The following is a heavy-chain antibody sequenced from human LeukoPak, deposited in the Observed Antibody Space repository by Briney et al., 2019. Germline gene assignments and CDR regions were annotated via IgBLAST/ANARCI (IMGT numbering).Heavy chain of an antibody. CDR2: IRGNGET. CDR3: AKASWVSSTDAVR. J-gene: IGHJ4*02. D-gene: IGHD3-16*01. Sequence: GGSLRLSCAASGLSFSSFAMSWIRQGPARGLEWVSSIRGNGETLYADSVKGRFTLSSDSSRNTVYFQLNNLRVEDTAIYYCAKASWVSSTDAVRWGQGTLVTVSS. CDR1: GLSFSSFA. V-gene: IGHV3-23*01.